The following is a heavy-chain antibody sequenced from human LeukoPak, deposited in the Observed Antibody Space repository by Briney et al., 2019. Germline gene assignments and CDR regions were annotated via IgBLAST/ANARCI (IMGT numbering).Heavy chain of an antibody. Sequence: GGSLRLSCAAPGFTFTDYYMSWTRQAPGKGLEWLSYISSSGSTIYYADSVKGRFTISRDNAKNTLYLQMGSLRAEDTAVYYCAKGGDIAAAGTDYWGQGTLVTVSS. CDR2: ISSSGSTI. D-gene: IGHD6-13*01. CDR1: GFTFTDYY. CDR3: AKGGDIAAAGTDY. J-gene: IGHJ4*02. V-gene: IGHV3-11*01.